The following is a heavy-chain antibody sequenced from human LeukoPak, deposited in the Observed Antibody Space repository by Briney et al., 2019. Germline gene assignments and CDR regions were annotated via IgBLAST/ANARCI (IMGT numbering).Heavy chain of an antibody. CDR2: IYSDGTK. V-gene: IGHV3-53*01. D-gene: IGHD2-15*01. CDR3: ARGRCTGGNCYFQYSHD. CDR1: GFTVSSNY. Sequence: PGGSLRLSCAASGFTVSSNYMSWVRQAPEKGLEWVSIIYSDGTKYYADSVKGRFTISRDNSKNTLFLHMNTLRAGDTAAYYCARGRCTGGNCYFQYSHDWGQGTLVTVSS. J-gene: IGHJ1*01.